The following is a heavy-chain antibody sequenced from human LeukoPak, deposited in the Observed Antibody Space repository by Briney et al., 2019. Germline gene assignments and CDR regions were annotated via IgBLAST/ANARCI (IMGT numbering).Heavy chain of an antibody. CDR3: ATYRKVLFPFKS. Sequence: PGGSLRLSCAASGFTFSTFAMIWVRQPPGKGLEWVSSIFPSGGEIHYADSVRGRFTISRDNSKSTLSLQMNSLRAEDTAIYYCATYRKVLFPFKSGGQGPLVTVPS. V-gene: IGHV3-23*01. D-gene: IGHD2-8*02. CDR1: GFTFSTFA. CDR2: IFPSGGEI. J-gene: IGHJ4*02.